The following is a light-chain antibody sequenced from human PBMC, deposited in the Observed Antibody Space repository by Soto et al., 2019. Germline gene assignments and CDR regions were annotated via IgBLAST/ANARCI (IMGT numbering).Light chain of an antibody. CDR2: KAS. Sequence: DIQMTQSPSTLSGSVGDRVTITCRASQTISSWLAWYQQKPGKAPKLLIYKASTLKSGLPSRFSGSGSGTEFTLTISSLQLNDFATYYCQHYYSYSEAFGQGAKVELK. J-gene: IGKJ1*01. CDR3: QHYYSYSEA. CDR1: QTISSW. V-gene: IGKV1-5*03.